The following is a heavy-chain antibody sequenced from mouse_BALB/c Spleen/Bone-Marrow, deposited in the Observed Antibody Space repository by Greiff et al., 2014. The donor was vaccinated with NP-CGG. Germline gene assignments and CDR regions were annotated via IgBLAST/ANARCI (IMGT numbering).Heavy chain of an antibody. Sequence: DVQLVESGGGLVQPGGSLRLSCATSGFTFTDYYMNWVRQPPGKALEWLGFIRNKANGYTTEYSASEKGRITISRDNSQSILNLQMNTLRSVDTAAYDGESDKGGNLFDYWGQGTTVTVS. J-gene: IGHJ2*01. CDR1: GFTFTDYY. V-gene: IGHV7-3*02. D-gene: IGHD1-1*02. CDR2: IRNKANGYTT. CDR3: ESDKGGNLFDY.